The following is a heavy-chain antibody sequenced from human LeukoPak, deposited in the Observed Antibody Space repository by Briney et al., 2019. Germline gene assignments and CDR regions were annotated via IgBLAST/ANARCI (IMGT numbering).Heavy chain of an antibody. CDR3: ARDSSSRYYYYYMDV. J-gene: IGHJ6*03. V-gene: IGHV3-48*01. Sequence: GGSLRLSCAASGFTFSSYSMNWVRQAPGKGVEWVSYISSSSSTIYYADSVKGRFTISRDNAKNSLYLQMNSLRAEDTAVYYCARDSSSRYYYYYMDVWGKGTTVTVSS. D-gene: IGHD6-6*01. CDR1: GFTFSSYS. CDR2: ISSSSSTI.